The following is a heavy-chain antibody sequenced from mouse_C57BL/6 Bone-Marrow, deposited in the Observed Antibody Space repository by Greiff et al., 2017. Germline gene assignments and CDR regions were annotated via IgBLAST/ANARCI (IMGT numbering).Heavy chain of an antibody. Sequence: VHLVESGAELARPGASVKLSCKASGYTFTSYGISWVKQRTGQGLEWIGEIYPRSGNTYYNEKFKGKATLTADKSSSTAYMELRSLTSEDSAVYFCARKDYGSPWFAYWGQGTLVTVSA. CDR1: GYTFTSYG. CDR3: ARKDYGSPWFAY. V-gene: IGHV1-81*01. J-gene: IGHJ3*01. D-gene: IGHD1-1*01. CDR2: IYPRSGNT.